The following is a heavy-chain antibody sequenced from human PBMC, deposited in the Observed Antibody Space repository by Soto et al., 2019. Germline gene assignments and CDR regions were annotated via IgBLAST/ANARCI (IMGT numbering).Heavy chain of an antibody. V-gene: IGHV4-4*02. J-gene: IGHJ4*02. CDR1: GGYIISSNW. CDR3: ARRDWSGSTSHFYFDY. D-gene: IGHD3-9*01. CDR2: IYHSGST. Sequence: QVQLQESGPGLVQPSGTLSLTCAVSGGYIISSNWWNWVRKPPGKGLEWIGEIYHSGSTYYKPSLKTRVAMSVDTSKKQFSLKLTSATTADTAGYYCARRDWSGSTSHFYFDYWGQGVLVTVSS.